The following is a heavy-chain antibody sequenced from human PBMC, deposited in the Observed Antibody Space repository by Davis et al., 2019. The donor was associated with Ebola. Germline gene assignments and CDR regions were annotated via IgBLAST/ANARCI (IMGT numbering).Heavy chain of an antibody. CDR1: GGSISSGGYY. CDR2: IYYSGST. J-gene: IGHJ4*02. Sequence: SETLSLTCTVSGGSISSGGYYWSWIRQHPGKGLEWIGYIYYSGSTYYNPSLKSRVTISVDTSKNQFSLKLSSVTAADTAVYYCATQNYYGSGSYYIEYYFDYWGQGTLVTVSS. V-gene: IGHV4-31*03. D-gene: IGHD3-10*01. CDR3: ATQNYYGSGSYYIEYYFDY.